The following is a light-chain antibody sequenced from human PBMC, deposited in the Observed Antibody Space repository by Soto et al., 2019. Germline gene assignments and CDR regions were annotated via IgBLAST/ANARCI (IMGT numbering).Light chain of an antibody. Sequence: QSVLTQPPSASGTPGQRVTISCSGSSSNIGSNYVYWYQQLPRTAPKLLLYRDNQRPSGVPDRFSDSKSGTSASLAISGLRSDDEADYHCAAWDDTLSGVVFGGGTKLTVL. V-gene: IGLV1-47*01. CDR2: RDN. J-gene: IGLJ2*01. CDR3: AAWDDTLSGVV. CDR1: SSNIGSNY.